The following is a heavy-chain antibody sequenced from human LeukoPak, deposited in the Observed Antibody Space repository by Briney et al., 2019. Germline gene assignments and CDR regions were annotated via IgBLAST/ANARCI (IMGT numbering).Heavy chain of an antibody. CDR2: ISSSSNYI. J-gene: IGHJ3*02. Sequence: PGGSLRLSCAASGFTFSIYSMNWVRQAPGKGLEWVSSISSSSNYIYYADSVKGRFTISRDNAKNSLYLQMNSLRAEDTAVYYCAGVLLWFGELWAFDIWGQGTMVTVSS. CDR3: AGVLLWFGELWAFDI. D-gene: IGHD3-10*01. CDR1: GFTFSIYS. V-gene: IGHV3-21*01.